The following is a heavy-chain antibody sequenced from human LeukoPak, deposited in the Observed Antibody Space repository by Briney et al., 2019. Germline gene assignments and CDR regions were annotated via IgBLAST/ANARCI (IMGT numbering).Heavy chain of an antibody. V-gene: IGHV3-7*03. CDR2: IKPDGSDK. J-gene: IGHJ4*02. D-gene: IGHD5-18*01. CDR3: ATSAWGLWYRYFDY. CDR1: GFTFSSYW. Sequence: PGGSLRLSCAASGFTFSSYWMTWVRQVPGKGLEWVANIKPDGSDKYYVDSVKGRFIISRDNAKKSLYLQMNSLRVEDTAVYYCATSAWGLWYRYFDYWGQGTLATVSS.